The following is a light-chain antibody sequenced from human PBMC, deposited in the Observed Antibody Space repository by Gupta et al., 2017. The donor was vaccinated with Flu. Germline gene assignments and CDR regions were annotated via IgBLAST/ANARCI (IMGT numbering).Light chain of an antibody. CDR3: CSYAVSCML. CDR2: DVN. Sequence: QSALTQPRSVSGSPGQSVTISCTGTNNDVGGYNFVSWYQQHPGEVPKLMIYDVNKRPSGVPDRFSGSKSDNTASLTSSGLQAEDEAHYYCCSYAVSCMLFGGGTKLTVL. V-gene: IGLV2-11*01. CDR1: NNDVGGYNF. J-gene: IGLJ2*01.